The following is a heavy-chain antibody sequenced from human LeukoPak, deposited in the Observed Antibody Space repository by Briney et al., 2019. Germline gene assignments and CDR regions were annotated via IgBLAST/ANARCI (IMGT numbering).Heavy chain of an antibody. J-gene: IGHJ4*02. CDR1: GFTFSSYS. CDR2: IYSGGST. CDR3: ARGLRYSSGWYYFDY. D-gene: IGHD6-19*01. Sequence: GGSLRLSCAASGFTFSSYSMNWVRQAPGKGLEWVSVIYSGGSTYYADSVKGRFTISRDNSKNTLYLQMHSLRVEDMAVYYCARGLRYSSGWYYFDYWGQGTLVTVSS. V-gene: IGHV3-66*01.